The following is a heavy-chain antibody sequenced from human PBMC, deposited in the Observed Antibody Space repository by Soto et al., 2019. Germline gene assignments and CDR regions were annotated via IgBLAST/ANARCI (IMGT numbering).Heavy chain of an antibody. CDR2: MNPNSGNT. J-gene: IGHJ4*02. D-gene: IGHD6-13*01. CDR3: ARSPSSSPGNFDY. CDR1: GYTFTSYD. V-gene: IGHV1-8*02. Sequence: ASVKVSCKASGYTFTSYDINWVRQATGQGLEWMGWMNPNSGNTGYAQKFQGRVTMTMNTSISTAYMELSSLRSEDTAVYCCARSPSSSPGNFDYWGQGTLVTVSS.